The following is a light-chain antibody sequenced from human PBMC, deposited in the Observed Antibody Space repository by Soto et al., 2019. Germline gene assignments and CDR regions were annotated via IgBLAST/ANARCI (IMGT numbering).Light chain of an antibody. CDR1: QGISNY. CDR3: QRYNGAPPWT. Sequence: DIQMTQSPSSLSASVGDRVTITCRASQGISNYLAWYQQKPGKVPKLLIYAASTLQSGVPSRFIGSGCGTDFTLISSSLQPEDVATYYCQRYNGAPPWTFGPGTKVEIK. CDR2: AAS. J-gene: IGKJ1*01. V-gene: IGKV1-27*01.